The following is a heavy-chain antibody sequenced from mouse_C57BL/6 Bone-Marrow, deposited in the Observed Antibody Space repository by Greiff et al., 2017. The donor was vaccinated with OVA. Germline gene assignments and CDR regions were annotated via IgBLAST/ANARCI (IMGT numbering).Heavy chain of an antibody. CDR2: IWSGGST. J-gene: IGHJ3*01. Sequence: VQLKESGPGLVQPSQSLSITCTVSGFSLTSYGVHWVRQSPGKGLEWLGVIWSGGSTDYNAAFISRLSISKDNSKSQVFFKMNSLQADDTAIYYCARNPYDYDSAWFAYWGQVTLVTVSA. V-gene: IGHV2-2*01. CDR1: GFSLTSYG. D-gene: IGHD2-4*01. CDR3: ARNPYDYDSAWFAY.